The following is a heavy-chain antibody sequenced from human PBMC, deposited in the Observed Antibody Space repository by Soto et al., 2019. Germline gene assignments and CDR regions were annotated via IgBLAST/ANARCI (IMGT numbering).Heavy chain of an antibody. V-gene: IGHV3-23*01. CDR1: GFTFSSHA. J-gene: IGHJ4*02. Sequence: EVHLLESGGGLVQPGGSLRLSCAASGFTFSSHAMSWVRQAPGKGLEWVSSTIDSGGRSYHADSVRGRFTISRDNSKNTLYLQMNCLSADDTAIYYCAKDKLEQWLVGGYYDYWGQGALVTVSS. CDR2: TIDSGGRS. D-gene: IGHD6-19*01. CDR3: AKDKLEQWLVGGYYDY.